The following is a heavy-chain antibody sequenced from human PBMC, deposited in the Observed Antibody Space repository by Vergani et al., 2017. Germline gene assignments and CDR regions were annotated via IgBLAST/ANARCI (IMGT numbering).Heavy chain of an antibody. Sequence: QVQLQESGPGLVKPSQTLSLTCTVSGGSISSGSYYWSWIRQPAGKGLEWIGRSYTSGSTNYNPSFKSRVTISVDTSKNQFSLKLSSVTAADTAVYYCARFGVGGATREGFDYWGQGTLVTVSS. V-gene: IGHV4-61*02. CDR1: GGSISSGSYY. J-gene: IGHJ4*02. D-gene: IGHD1-26*01. CDR3: ARFGVGGATREGFDY. CDR2: SYTSGST.